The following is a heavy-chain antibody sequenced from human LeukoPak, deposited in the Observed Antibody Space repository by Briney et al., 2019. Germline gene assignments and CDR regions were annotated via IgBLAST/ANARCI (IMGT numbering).Heavy chain of an antibody. V-gene: IGHV4-38-2*02. CDR3: ARADYGGTHPDY. J-gene: IGHJ4*02. Sequence: PSETLSFTCTVSGYSISSGYYWGWIRQSPGTGLEWIGSVYHSGSTYYNPSLKSRVTISVDTSKNQFFLKLSSVTAADTAVYYCARADYGGTHPDYWGQGTLVTVSS. CDR1: GYSISSGYY. D-gene: IGHD4-23*01. CDR2: VYHSGST.